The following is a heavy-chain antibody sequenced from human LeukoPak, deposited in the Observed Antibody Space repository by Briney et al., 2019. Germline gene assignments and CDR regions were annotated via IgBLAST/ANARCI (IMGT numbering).Heavy chain of an antibody. J-gene: IGHJ4*02. CDR3: ARGGDSYGSKPQDY. Sequence: GASAKISCKASGYTFTRYYMHWVRQAPGQGLEWMGTINPSGGSASYAQKFQGRVTMTRDTSTSTVYMDLSSLKFEDTAVYYCARGGDSYGSKPQDYWGQGTLVTVSS. D-gene: IGHD5-18*01. V-gene: IGHV1-46*01. CDR1: GYTFTRYY. CDR2: INPSGGSA.